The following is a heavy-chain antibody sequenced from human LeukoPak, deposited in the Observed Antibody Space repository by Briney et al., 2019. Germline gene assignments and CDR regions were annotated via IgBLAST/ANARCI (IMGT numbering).Heavy chain of an antibody. V-gene: IGHV4-30-4*01. D-gene: IGHD3-22*01. CDR1: GGSISSGDYY. CDR2: IYYSGST. CDR3: ASSSYYYDSSGAQGIWFDP. Sequence: SQTLSLTCTVSGGSISSGDYYRSWIRQPPGKGLEWIVYIYYSGSTYYNPSLKSRVTISVDTSKNQFSLKLSSVTAADTAVYYCASSSYYYDSSGAQGIWFDPWGQGTLVTVSS. J-gene: IGHJ5*02.